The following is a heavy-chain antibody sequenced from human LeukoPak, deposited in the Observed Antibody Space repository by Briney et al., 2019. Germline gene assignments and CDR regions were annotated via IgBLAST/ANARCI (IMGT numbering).Heavy chain of an antibody. D-gene: IGHD5-24*01. Sequence: GGSLRLSCAASGFTFRSYAMSWVPQAPGKGLEWVSALSGSGGSTYYADAVKGRFTISRDNSKNTLYLQMNSLRAEDTAVYYCAKGRWLQNSGFDYWGQGTLVTVSS. V-gene: IGHV3-23*01. CDR1: GFTFRSYA. CDR3: AKGRWLQNSGFDY. J-gene: IGHJ4*02. CDR2: LSGSGGST.